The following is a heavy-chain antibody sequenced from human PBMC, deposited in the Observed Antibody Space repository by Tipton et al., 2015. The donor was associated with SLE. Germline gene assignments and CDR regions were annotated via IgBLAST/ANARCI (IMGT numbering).Heavy chain of an antibody. D-gene: IGHD3-10*01. CDR1: GGSISSSSYY. CDR3: ARISSGSFGVFNY. Sequence: TLSLTCTVSGGSISSSSYYWGWIRQPPGKGLEWIGSIYYSGSTYYNPSLKSRVTISVDTSKNQFSLKLSSVTAADTAVYYCARISSGSFGVFNYWGQGTLVTVSS. J-gene: IGHJ4*02. CDR2: IYYSGST. V-gene: IGHV4-39*07.